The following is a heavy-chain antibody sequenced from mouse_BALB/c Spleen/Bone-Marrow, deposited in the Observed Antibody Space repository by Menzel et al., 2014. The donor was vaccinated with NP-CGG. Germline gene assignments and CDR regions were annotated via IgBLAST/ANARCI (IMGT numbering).Heavy chain of an antibody. D-gene: IGHD1-1*01. Sequence: VQLQQSGAELVRPGSSVKISCKASGYAFSRSWMNWVKQRPGQGREWIGQIYPGDDDTNYSGKFKGRATLTADKSSSTAYMQLSSLTSEDSAVYFCAGSTPLAYWGQGTLVTVSA. CDR3: AGSTPLAY. CDR1: GYAFSRSW. J-gene: IGHJ3*01. V-gene: IGHV1-80*01. CDR2: IYPGDDDT.